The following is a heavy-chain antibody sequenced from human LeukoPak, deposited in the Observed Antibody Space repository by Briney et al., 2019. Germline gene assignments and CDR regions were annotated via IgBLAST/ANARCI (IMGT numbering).Heavy chain of an antibody. CDR3: ARDAGHQLSRRNYYAMDV. V-gene: IGHV4-59*12. J-gene: IGHJ6*02. CDR1: GGSITTYY. Sequence: SETLSLTCTVSGGSITTYYWSWIRQPPGKGLEWIGFIFYSGSTNYNPSLKSRVTISLNTSKTQFSLKLSSVTAADTAVYYCARDAGHQLSRRNYYAMDVWGQGTTVTVSS. CDR2: IFYSGST. D-gene: IGHD1-1*01.